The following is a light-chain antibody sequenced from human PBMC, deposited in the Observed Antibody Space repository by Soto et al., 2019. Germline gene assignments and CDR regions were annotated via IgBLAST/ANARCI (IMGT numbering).Light chain of an antibody. J-gene: IGKJ1*01. CDR2: GAS. CDR3: QQYGSALWT. V-gene: IGKV3-20*01. Sequence: EIVLTQSPGTPSLSPGERATLSCRASQSVSSSYLAWFQHKPGQAPRLLIYGASSRATGIPDRFSGSGSATDFTLAISRLEPEDFAVYYCQQYGSALWTFGQGTKVEIK. CDR1: QSVSSSY.